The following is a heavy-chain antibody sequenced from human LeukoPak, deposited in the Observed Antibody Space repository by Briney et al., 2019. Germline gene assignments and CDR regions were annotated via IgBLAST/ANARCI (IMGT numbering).Heavy chain of an antibody. J-gene: IGHJ4*02. Sequence: PSETLSLTCTVSGGSISSGGYYWSWIRQPPGKGLEWIGYIYHSGSTYYNPSLKSRATISVDRSKNQFSLKLSSVTAADTAVYYCARYRGGPGFDYWGQGTLVTVSS. V-gene: IGHV4-30-2*01. CDR2: IYHSGST. CDR1: GGSISSGGYY. CDR3: ARYRGGPGFDY. D-gene: IGHD2-15*01.